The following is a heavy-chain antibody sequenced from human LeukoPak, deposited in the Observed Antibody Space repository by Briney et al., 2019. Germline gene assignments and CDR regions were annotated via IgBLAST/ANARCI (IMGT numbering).Heavy chain of an antibody. CDR3: ARRRYNWNAIDY. D-gene: IGHD1-20*01. J-gene: IGHJ4*02. CDR1: GFTFSSYA. CDR2: ISGSGGST. Sequence: GGSLRLSCAASGFTFSSYAMSWVRQAPGKGLERVSAISGSGGSTYYADSVKGRFTISRDNSKNTLFLQMNSLRAEDTAVYYCARRRYNWNAIDYWGQGTLVTVSS. V-gene: IGHV3-23*01.